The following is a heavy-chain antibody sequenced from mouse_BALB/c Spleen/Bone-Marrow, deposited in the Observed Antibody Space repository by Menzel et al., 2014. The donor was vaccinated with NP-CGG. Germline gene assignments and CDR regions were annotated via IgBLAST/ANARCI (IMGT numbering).Heavy chain of an antibody. CDR2: INPGSSTI. V-gene: IGHV4-2*02. D-gene: IGHD1-2*01. CDR3: ARLGCYGYHDN. CDR1: GFDFGRYW. J-gene: IGHJ2*01. Sequence: EVKLVESGGGLVQPGGSLNLACVASGFDFGRYWMSWARQAPGNGLEWIGEINPGSSTINYSPSLKDKFIMSRDNAKNTLYLQMRKVRSEDTALYYCARLGCYGYHDNWGQGTTPTVSS.